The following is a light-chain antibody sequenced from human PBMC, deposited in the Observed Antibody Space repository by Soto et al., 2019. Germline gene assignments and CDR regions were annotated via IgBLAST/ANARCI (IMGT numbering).Light chain of an antibody. J-gene: IGKJ4*01. CDR3: QHYNNWPLT. CDR1: QNINNK. CDR2: GAS. Sequence: EIVVTQSPATLSLSPGQRATLSCRTSQNINNKLVWYQQKPGQAPRLLIYGASTRATGIPARFSGSGSGTEFTLTISSLQSKDFAVYSCQHYNNWPLTFGGGTKVEIK. V-gene: IGKV3-15*01.